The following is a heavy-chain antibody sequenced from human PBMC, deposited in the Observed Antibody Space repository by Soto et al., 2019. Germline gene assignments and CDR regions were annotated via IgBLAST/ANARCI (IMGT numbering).Heavy chain of an antibody. D-gene: IGHD5-12*01. CDR3: ARVETSGYDEGAFDI. Sequence: GGSLRLSCAASGFTVSSNYMSWVRQAPGKGLEWVSVIYSGGSTYYADSVKGRFTISRDNSKNTLYLQMNSLRAEDTAVYYCARVETSGYDEGAFDIWGKGTMVTVSS. CDR2: IYSGGST. V-gene: IGHV3-53*01. CDR1: GFTVSSNY. J-gene: IGHJ3*02.